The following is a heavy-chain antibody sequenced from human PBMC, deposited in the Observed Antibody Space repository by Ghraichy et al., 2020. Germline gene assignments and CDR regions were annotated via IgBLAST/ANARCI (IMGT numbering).Heavy chain of an antibody. J-gene: IGHJ3*01. CDR2: IRGGGSIT. D-gene: IGHD3-16*01. Sequence: GGSLRLSCAASGFTFGDYAMSWVRQAPGKGLEWVSYIRGGGSITYYAESVQGRFTISRDNSKTTLYLQMNGLRAEDTAVYYCAKCSSSYGNDAFDLWGQGTMVTVSS. CDR1: GFTFGDYA. V-gene: IGHV3-23*01. CDR3: AKCSSSYGNDAFDL.